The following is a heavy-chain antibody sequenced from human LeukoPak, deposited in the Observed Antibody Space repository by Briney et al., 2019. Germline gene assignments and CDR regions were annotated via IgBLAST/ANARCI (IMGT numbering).Heavy chain of an antibody. J-gene: IGHJ4*02. CDR2: VYNNDNT. Sequence: GGSLRLSCAASGFSVSSNYMNWVRQAPGKGLEWVSAVYNNDNTYYADSVRGRFTISRDNSKNKLYLQMNSLRAEDTAIYYCARDKLSSGYDSDFDLWGQGHLVHVSS. V-gene: IGHV3-53*05. CDR1: GFSVSSNY. D-gene: IGHD6-19*01. CDR3: ARDKLSSGYDSDFDL.